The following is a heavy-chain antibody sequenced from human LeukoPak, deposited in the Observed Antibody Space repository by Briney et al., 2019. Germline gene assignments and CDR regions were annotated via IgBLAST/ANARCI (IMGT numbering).Heavy chain of an antibody. V-gene: IGHV1-8*01. CDR1: GYTFTSYD. Sequence: ASVKVSCKASGYTFTSYDINWVRQATGQGLEWMGWMNPNIGNTAYAQKFQGRVTMSRDTSISTAYMELSSLRSEDTAVYYCARLPKYSRPLDYWGQGTLVTVSS. CDR2: MNPNIGNT. CDR3: ARLPKYSRPLDY. D-gene: IGHD6-6*01. J-gene: IGHJ4*02.